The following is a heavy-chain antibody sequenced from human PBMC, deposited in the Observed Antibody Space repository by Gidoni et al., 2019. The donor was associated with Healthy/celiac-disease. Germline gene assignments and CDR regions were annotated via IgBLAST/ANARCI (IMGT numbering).Heavy chain of an antibody. Sequence: QVQLVQSGAEVKKPGASVKVSCKAAGYTFTGSYLHWVRQAPGQGLEWMGWINPNSGGTTHAQKFQGWVTMTRDTSISTAYMELSRLRSDDTAVYYCARARITFGGVIANPDYWGQGTLVTVSS. V-gene: IGHV1-2*04. CDR2: INPNSGGT. J-gene: IGHJ4*02. CDR3: ARARITFGGVIANPDY. D-gene: IGHD3-16*02. CDR1: GYTFTGSY.